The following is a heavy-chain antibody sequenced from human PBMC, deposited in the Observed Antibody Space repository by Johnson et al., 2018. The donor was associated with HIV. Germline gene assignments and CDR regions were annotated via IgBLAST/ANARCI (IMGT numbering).Heavy chain of an antibody. CDR3: ARESSDVGDFDI. J-gene: IGHJ3*02. CDR2: IYSGGST. V-gene: IGHV3-66*01. D-gene: IGHD3-10*02. CDR1: GFTVSSNY. Sequence: VQLVESGGGLVQPGGSLRLSCAASGFTVSSNYMSWVRQAPGKGLEWVSVIYSGGSTYYADSVKGRFTISRDNSKNSLFLQMDSLRAEDTAVYYCARESSDVGDFDIWGHGTMVTVSS.